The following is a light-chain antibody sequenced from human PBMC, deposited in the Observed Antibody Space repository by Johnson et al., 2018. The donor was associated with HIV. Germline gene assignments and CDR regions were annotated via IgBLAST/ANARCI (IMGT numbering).Light chain of an antibody. CDR1: IANIGNNY. J-gene: IGLJ1*01. CDR2: EHN. Sequence: QSVLTQPPSVSAAPGQRVTISCSGGIANIGNNYVSWYQQLPGTAPKLLIYEHNKRPSGIPDRFSGSKSGTSATLDISGLQTGDEADYYCGTWDSGLSAGVFGTGTKVNVL. V-gene: IGLV1-51*02. CDR3: GTWDSGLSAGV.